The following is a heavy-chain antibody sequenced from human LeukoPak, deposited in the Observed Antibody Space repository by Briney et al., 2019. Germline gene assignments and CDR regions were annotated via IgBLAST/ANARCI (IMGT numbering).Heavy chain of an antibody. V-gene: IGHV3-74*01. CDR2: ISRDGRDT. J-gene: IGHJ4*02. Sequence: PGGSLRLSCVVSGFILSSNWMHWVRQAPGKELVWVSRISRDGRDTDYADSVKGRFTISRDNSKNTLYLQMNSLRAEDTAVYYCAKETGYSGYDYGDYWGQGTLVTVSS. D-gene: IGHD5-12*01. CDR3: AKETGYSGYDYGDY. CDR1: GFILSSNW.